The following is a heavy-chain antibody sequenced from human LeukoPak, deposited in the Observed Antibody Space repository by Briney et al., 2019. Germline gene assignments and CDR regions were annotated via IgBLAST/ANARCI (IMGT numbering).Heavy chain of an antibody. CDR1: GGTFRSYA. CDR2: IIPIFGTA. J-gene: IGHJ6*02. CDR3: ARSVSGGSSPYYYYYGMDV. Sequence: SVKVSCKASGGTFRSYAISWVRQAPGQGLECLGGIIPIFGTANYAQKFQGRVTITADESTSTAYMELSSLRSEDTAVYYCARSVSGGSSPYYYYYGMDVWGQGTTVTVSS. D-gene: IGHD2-15*01. V-gene: IGHV1-69*13.